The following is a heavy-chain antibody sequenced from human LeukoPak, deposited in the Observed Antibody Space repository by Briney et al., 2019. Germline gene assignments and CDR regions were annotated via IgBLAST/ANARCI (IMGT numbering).Heavy chain of an antibody. V-gene: IGHV4-38-2*02. Sequence: SGTLSLTCTVSGYSISSGYFWGWIRQPPGKGLEWIGEIYHSGSTYYTPSLKSRVTISIDTSKNQFSLKLSSVTAADTAVYYCARAYSSSWYFNWFDPWGQGTLVTVSS. CDR2: IYHSGST. J-gene: IGHJ5*02. D-gene: IGHD6-13*01. CDR1: GYSISSGYF. CDR3: ARAYSSSWYFNWFDP.